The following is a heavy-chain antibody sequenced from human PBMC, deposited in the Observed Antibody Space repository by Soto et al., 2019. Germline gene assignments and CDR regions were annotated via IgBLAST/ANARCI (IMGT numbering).Heavy chain of an antibody. D-gene: IGHD4-17*01. CDR1: GGSFSDYY. CDR3: ASQRPTVTTFDS. CDR2: INHSGST. J-gene: IGHJ4*02. Sequence: SETLSLTCAVYGGSFSDYYWSWIRQSPGKGLEWIGEINHSGSTKYTPSLKSRVTMSVDTSKNQFSLNLSSVTAADTAVYYCASQRPTVTTFDSWGQGTLVTVS. V-gene: IGHV4-34*01.